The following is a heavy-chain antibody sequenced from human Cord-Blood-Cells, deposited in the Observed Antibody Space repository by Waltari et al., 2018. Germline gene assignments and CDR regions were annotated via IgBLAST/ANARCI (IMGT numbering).Heavy chain of an antibody. Sequence: QVQLVESGGGVVQPGRSLRLPCVASGFTFLSYGLPWVRQAPGKGLEWVAVISYDGSNKYYADSVKGRFTISRDNSKNTLYLQMNSLRAEDTAVYYCAKSDTVTTYYFDYWGQGTLVTVSS. CDR2: ISYDGSNK. CDR1: GFTFLSYG. J-gene: IGHJ4*02. D-gene: IGHD4-17*01. CDR3: AKSDTVTTYYFDY. V-gene: IGHV3-30*18.